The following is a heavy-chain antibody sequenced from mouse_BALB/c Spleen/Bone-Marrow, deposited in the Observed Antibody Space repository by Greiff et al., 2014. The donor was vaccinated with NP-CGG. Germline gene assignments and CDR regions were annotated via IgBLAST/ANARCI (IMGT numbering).Heavy chain of an antibody. CDR1: GYSITSDYA. V-gene: IGHV3-2*02. Sequence: EVQLQQSGPGLVKPSQSLSLTCTVTGYSITSDYAWNWIRQFPGNKLEWMGYISYSGNTSYNPSLKSRISITRDTSKNQFFLQLNSVTTEDTATYYCARYDYDGVDYWSQGTTLTVSS. CDR3: ARYDYDGVDY. J-gene: IGHJ2*01. D-gene: IGHD2-4*01. CDR2: ISYSGNT.